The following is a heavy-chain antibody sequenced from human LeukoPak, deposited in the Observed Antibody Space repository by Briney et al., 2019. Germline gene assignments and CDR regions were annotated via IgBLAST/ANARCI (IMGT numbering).Heavy chain of an antibody. CDR1: GFTFDVYA. CDR2: ISWNSGSI. Sequence: GRSLRLSCAASGFTFDVYAMHWVRQALGEGLEWGSGISWNSGSIGYADSVKGRFTISRDNAKNSLYLQMNSLRAEDTASYYCAKDANPTYSSGWYTPANAFDIWGQGTMVTVSS. J-gene: IGHJ3*02. CDR3: AKDANPTYSSGWYTPANAFDI. V-gene: IGHV3-9*01. D-gene: IGHD6-19*01.